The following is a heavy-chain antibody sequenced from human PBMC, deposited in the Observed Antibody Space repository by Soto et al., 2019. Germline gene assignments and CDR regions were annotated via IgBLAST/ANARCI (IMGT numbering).Heavy chain of an antibody. V-gene: IGHV3-48*02. CDR3: ARSLPRYCTNGVCFNRREFDY. Sequence: WGSLRLSCAASGFTFSSYSMNWVRQAPGKGLEWVSYISSSSSTIYYADSVKGRFTISRDNAKNSLYLQMNSLRDEDTAVYYCARSLPRYCTNGVCFNRREFDYWGQGTLVTVSS. J-gene: IGHJ4*02. CDR2: ISSSSSTI. D-gene: IGHD2-8*01. CDR1: GFTFSSYS.